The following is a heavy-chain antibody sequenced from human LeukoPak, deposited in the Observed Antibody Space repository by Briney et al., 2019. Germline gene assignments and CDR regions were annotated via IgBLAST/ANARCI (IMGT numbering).Heavy chain of an antibody. Sequence: GGSLRLFCAASGFTFSSYGMHWVRQAPGKGLEWVAVICYDGSNKYYADSVKGRFTISRDNSKNTLYLQMNSLRAEDTAVYYCARDLWPCGGEIGGYYYYGMDFWGQGTTVTASS. J-gene: IGHJ6*02. CDR2: ICYDGSNK. V-gene: IGHV3-33*01. CDR3: ARDLWPCGGEIGGYYYYGMDF. CDR1: GFTFSSYG. D-gene: IGHD3-16*01.